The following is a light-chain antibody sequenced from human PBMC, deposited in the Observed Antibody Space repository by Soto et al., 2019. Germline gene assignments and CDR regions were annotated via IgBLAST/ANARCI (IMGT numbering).Light chain of an antibody. J-gene: IGKJ3*01. CDR2: KAS. Sequence: DIQMTQSPSTLSASVGDRVTITCRASQSISSWLAWYQQKPGKAPKLLIYKASSLESEVPSRFSGSGSGTEFTLTISSLQPDDFATYYCQQYDIYPFTFGPGTKVDIK. CDR3: QQYDIYPFT. CDR1: QSISSW. V-gene: IGKV1-5*03.